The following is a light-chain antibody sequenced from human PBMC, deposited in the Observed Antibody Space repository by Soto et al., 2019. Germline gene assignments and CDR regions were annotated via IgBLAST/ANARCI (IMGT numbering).Light chain of an antibody. CDR1: QGISRW. CDR2: DAS. V-gene: IGKV1-5*01. J-gene: IGKJ1*01. Sequence: DIQMTQSPSTLSASVGDRVTITCRASQGISRWLAWYQQKPGKAPKLLIHDASSLESGVPSRFSGSVSGTEFTLTISSLPPDDFATYYCQRYSTYSKTFGQGTKVEVK. CDR3: QRYSTYSKT.